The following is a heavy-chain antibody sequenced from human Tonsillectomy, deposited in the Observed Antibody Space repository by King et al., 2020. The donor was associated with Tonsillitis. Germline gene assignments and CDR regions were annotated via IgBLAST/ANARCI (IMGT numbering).Heavy chain of an antibody. CDR2: LYYSGST. CDR3: ARQVKLGYCSGCSCPGSNSDY. CDR1: GGSISSSSYY. D-gene: IGHD2-15*01. Sequence: QLQESGPGLVKPSETLSLTCTVSGGSISSSSYYWGWIRQPPGKGLEWIGSLYYSGSTYYNPSLKSRLTISVDTSKNQFSLKLSSVTAADTAVYYCARQVKLGYCSGCSCPGSNSDYWGQGTLVTVSS. V-gene: IGHV4-39*01. J-gene: IGHJ4*02.